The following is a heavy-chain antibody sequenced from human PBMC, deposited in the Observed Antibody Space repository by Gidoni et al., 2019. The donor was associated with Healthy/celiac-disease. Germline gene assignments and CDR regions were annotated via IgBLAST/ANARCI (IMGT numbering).Heavy chain of an antibody. CDR1: GFTFDDYA. Sequence: EVQLVESGGGLVQPGRSLRLSCAASGFTFDDYAMHWVRQAPGKGLEWVSGISWNSGSIGYADSVKGRFTISRDNAKNSLYLQMNSLRAEDTALYYCAKSPGGGGSSHFDYWGQGTLVTVSS. CDR3: AKSPGGGGSSHFDY. V-gene: IGHV3-9*01. J-gene: IGHJ4*02. D-gene: IGHD2-15*01. CDR2: ISWNSGSI.